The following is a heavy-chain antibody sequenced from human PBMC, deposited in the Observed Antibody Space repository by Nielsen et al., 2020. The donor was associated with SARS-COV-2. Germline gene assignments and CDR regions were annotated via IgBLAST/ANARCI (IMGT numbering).Heavy chain of an antibody. CDR3: ARRPGFYGSGSYYWGWFDP. V-gene: IGHV4-39*01. D-gene: IGHD3-10*01. CDR1: GGSISSSSYY. J-gene: IGHJ5*02. CDR2: IYYSGST. Sequence: SETLSLTCTVSGGSISSSSYYWGWIRKPPGKGLEWIGSIYYSGSTYYNPSLKSRVTISVDTSKNQFSLKLSSVTAADTAVYYCARRPGFYGSGSYYWGWFDPWGQGTLVTVSS.